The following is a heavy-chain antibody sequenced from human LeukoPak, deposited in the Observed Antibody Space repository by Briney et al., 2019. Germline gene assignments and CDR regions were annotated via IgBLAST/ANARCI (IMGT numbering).Heavy chain of an antibody. J-gene: IGHJ5*02. CDR2: INPSGGST. CDR1: GYTFTSYY. Sequence: ASVKVSCKASGYTFTSYYMHWVRQAPGQGLEWMGIINPSGGSTSYAQKFQGRVTMTRDTSTSTVYMELSSLRSEDTAVYYCARDIAITMVRGLNWFDPWGQGTLVTVCS. CDR3: ARDIAITMVRGLNWFDP. V-gene: IGHV1-46*01. D-gene: IGHD3-10*01.